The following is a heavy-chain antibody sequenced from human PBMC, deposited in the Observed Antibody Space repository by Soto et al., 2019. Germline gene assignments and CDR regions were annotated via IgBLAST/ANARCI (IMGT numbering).Heavy chain of an antibody. CDR3: ARDGRSITIFGVVISYGMDV. J-gene: IGHJ6*02. Sequence: GGSLRLSWAASGFTFSSYGMHWVRQAPGKGLEWVAVIWYDGSNKYYADSVKGRFTISRDNSKNTLYLQMNSLRAEDTAVYYCARDGRSITIFGVVISYGMDVWGQGTTVTVSS. CDR1: GFTFSSYG. CDR2: IWYDGSNK. V-gene: IGHV3-33*01. D-gene: IGHD3-3*01.